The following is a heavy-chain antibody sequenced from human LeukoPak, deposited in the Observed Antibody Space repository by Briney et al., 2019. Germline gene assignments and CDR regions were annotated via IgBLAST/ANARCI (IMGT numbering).Heavy chain of an antibody. Sequence: GASVKVSCKASGGTFSSYAISWVRQAPGQGLEWMGWINPNSGGTNYAQKFQGRVTMTRDTSISTAYMELSRLRSDDTAVYYCARDLGGPYDILTGYYRFGWLDYFDYWGQGTLVTVSS. CDR3: ARDLGGPYDILTGYYRFGWLDYFDY. D-gene: IGHD3-9*01. V-gene: IGHV1-2*02. CDR2: INPNSGGT. J-gene: IGHJ4*02. CDR1: GGTFSSYA.